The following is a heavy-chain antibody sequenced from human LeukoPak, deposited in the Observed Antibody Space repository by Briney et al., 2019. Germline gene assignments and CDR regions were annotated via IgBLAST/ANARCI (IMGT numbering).Heavy chain of an antibody. J-gene: IGHJ5*02. D-gene: IGHD5-24*01. Sequence: GASVKVSCKASGYTFTSYYMHWVRQATGQGLEWMGWMNPNSGNTGYAQKFQGRVTMTRNTSISTAYMELSSLRSEDTAVYYCARGGLHHNWFDPWGQGTLVTVSS. CDR2: MNPNSGNT. CDR1: GYTFTSYY. V-gene: IGHV1-8*02. CDR3: ARGGLHHNWFDP.